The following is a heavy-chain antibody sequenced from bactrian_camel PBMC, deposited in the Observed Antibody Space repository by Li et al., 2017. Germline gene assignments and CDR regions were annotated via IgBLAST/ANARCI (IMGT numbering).Heavy chain of an antibody. J-gene: IGHJ4*01. CDR3: GTRYPGSWYRTY. V-gene: IGHV3S56*01. Sequence: HVQLVEAGGGLVHAGGSLRLSCSTSLYADSSYCLAWFRQAPGKEREAVATIGNDGRTVYAASVQGRFTISRDNKNIVYLQMNSLRSEDTALYYCGTRYPGSWYRTYWGQGTQVTVS. CDR1: LYADSSYC. D-gene: IGHD6*01. CDR2: IGNDGRT.